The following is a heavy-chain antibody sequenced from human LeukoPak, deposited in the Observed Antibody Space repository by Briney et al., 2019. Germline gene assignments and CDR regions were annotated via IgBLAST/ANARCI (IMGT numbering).Heavy chain of an antibody. CDR1: GGSFSGYY. J-gene: IGHJ6*03. CDR2: INHSGST. V-gene: IGHV4-34*01. D-gene: IGHD5-24*01. CDR3: ARWRWLHQHYYYYYMDV. Sequence: PSETLSLTCAVYGGSFSGYYWSWIRQPPGKGLEWIGEINHSGSTNYNPSLKSRVTISVDTSKNQFSLKLSSVTAADTAVYYCARWRWLHQHYYYYYMDVWGKGTTVTVSS.